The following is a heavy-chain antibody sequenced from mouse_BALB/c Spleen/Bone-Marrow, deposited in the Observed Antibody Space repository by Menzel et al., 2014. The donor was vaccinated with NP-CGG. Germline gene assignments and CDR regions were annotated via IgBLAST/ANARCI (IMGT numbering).Heavy chain of an antibody. CDR2: INPDSSTI. V-gene: IGHV4-1*02. Sequence: EVQGVESGGGLVQPGGSLKLSCAASGFDFSRYWMSWVRQAPGKGLEWIGEINPDSSTINYTPTLKDKFIISRDNAKNTLYLQMSKVRSEDTALYYCARQGYYGKGDYWGQGTTLTVSS. J-gene: IGHJ2*01. CDR3: ARQGYYGKGDY. CDR1: GFDFSRYW. D-gene: IGHD2-1*01.